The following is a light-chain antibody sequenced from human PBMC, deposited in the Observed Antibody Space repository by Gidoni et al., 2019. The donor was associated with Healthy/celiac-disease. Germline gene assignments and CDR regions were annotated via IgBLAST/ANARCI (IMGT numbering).Light chain of an antibody. CDR3: QQYNSYWT. V-gene: IGKV1-5*03. J-gene: IGKJ1*01. CDR2: KAS. Sequence: DIQMTQSPSTLSASVGDRVTITCRASQSISSWLAWYQQKPGKAPKLLIYKASSLESGVPSRFSGSGSGTEFTLTISSLQPDDFATYYCQQYNSYWTLXQXTKVEIK. CDR1: QSISSW.